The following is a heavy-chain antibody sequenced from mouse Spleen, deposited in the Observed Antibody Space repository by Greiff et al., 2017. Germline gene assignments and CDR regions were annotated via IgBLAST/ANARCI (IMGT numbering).Heavy chain of an antibody. CDR3: AVTTVVADYAMDY. V-gene: IGHV5-17*01. D-gene: IGHD1-1*01. CDR1: GFTFSDYG. CDR2: ISSGSSTI. Sequence: EVKLVESGGGLVKPGGSLKLSCAASGFTFSDYGMHWVRQAPEKGLEWVAYISSGSSTIYYADTVKGRFTITRDNAKNTLFLQMTSLRSEDTAMYYCAVTTVVADYAMDYWGQGTSVTVSS. J-gene: IGHJ4*01.